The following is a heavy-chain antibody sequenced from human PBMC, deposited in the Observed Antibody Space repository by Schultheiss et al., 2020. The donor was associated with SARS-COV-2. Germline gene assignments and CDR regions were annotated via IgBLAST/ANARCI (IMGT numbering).Heavy chain of an antibody. D-gene: IGHD3-9*01. CDR1: GFTFSSYA. CDR3: TSPSRDDILTDVEYGMDV. J-gene: IGHJ6*04. CDR2: IRSKAYGGTT. Sequence: GGSLRLSCAASGFTFSSYAMSWVRQAPGKGLEWVGFIRSKAYGGTTEYAASVKGRFTISRDDSKSIAYLQMNSLKTEDTAVYYCTSPSRDDILTDVEYGMDVWGEGTTVTVSS. V-gene: IGHV3-49*04.